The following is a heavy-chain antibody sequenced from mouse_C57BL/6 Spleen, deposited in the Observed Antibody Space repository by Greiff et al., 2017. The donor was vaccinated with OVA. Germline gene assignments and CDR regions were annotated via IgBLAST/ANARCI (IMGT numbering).Heavy chain of an antibody. V-gene: IGHV5-17*01. CDR2: ISSGSSTI. CDR3: GEGIYAMDY. Sequence: EVKLMESGGGLVKPGGSLKLSCAASGYTFSDYGMHWVRQAPEKGLEWVAYISSGSSTIYYADTVKGPFTISRDNANNTLFLQMTSLRSEDTAMYYYGEGIYAMDYWGQGTSVTVSS. J-gene: IGHJ4*01. CDR1: GYTFSDYG.